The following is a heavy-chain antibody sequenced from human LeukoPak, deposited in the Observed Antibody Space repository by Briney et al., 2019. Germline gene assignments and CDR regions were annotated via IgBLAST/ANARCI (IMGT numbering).Heavy chain of an antibody. CDR2: ISSSGKYI. CDR1: GFTFSNYR. V-gene: IGHV3-21*01. CDR3: ARDRGEISLNYYGMDV. Sequence: GGSLGLSCAASGFTFSNYRMNWVRRAPGKGLEWVSAISSSGKYIYDVDSVKGRFTLSRDNANNALYLQMNSLTAEDTAVYYCARDRGEISLNYYGMDVWGQGTTVTVSS. D-gene: IGHD3-16*02. J-gene: IGHJ6*02.